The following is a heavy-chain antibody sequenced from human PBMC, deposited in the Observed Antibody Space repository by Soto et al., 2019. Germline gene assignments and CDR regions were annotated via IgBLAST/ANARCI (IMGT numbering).Heavy chain of an antibody. CDR1: GGSVNSENYY. CDR3: ARGVFRFLQWFDA. CDR2: VYYSGST. Sequence: SETLSLTRIVSGGSVNSENYYWSWIGQPPGKGLEWIGYVYYSGSTTYNPSLNRRATISLDTYKDQFSLKLTTMLTKYTGLYYSARGVFRFLQWFDAWGHVTLVTGYS. J-gene: IGHJ5*01. V-gene: IGHV4-61*01. D-gene: IGHD3-3*01.